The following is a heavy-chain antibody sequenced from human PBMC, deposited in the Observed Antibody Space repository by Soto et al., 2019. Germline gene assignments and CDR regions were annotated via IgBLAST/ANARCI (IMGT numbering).Heavy chain of an antibody. J-gene: IGHJ6*02. CDR2: INPNSGGT. D-gene: IGHD5-12*01. V-gene: IGHV1-2*02. Sequence: ASVKVSCKASGYTFTGYYIHWVRRAPGQGLEWMGWINPNSGGTNYAQKFQGRVTMTRDTSISTAYMELSRLRSDDTAVYYCARDREGGYEVYYYGMDVWGQGTTVTVSS. CDR3: ARDREGGYEVYYYGMDV. CDR1: GYTFTGYY.